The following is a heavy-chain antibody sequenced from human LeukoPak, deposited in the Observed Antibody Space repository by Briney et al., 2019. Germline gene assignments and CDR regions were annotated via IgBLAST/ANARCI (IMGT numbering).Heavy chain of an antibody. CDR3: ARDNLFVYFDY. D-gene: IGHD3-3*01. CDR1: GFTVSSYA. CDR2: ISFDGSNK. J-gene: IGHJ4*02. V-gene: IGHV3-30-3*01. Sequence: GGSLRLSCAASGFTVSSYAMHWGRQAPGKGLEWVAVISFDGSNKYYADSVKGRFTLSRDNSKNTLYLQMNSLRAEDTAVYYCARDNLFVYFDYWGQGTLVTVSS.